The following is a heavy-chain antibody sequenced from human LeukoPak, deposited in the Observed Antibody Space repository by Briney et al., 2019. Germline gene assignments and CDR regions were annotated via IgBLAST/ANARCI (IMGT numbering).Heavy chain of an antibody. CDR1: GFTFSDHA. J-gene: IGHJ4*02. CDR3: AKTGGPWD. CDR2: ISYHARDQ. Sequence: AGGSLRLSCTASGFTFSDHAMHWVRQAPGKGLEWVTVISYHARDQFYADSVKGRFTISRDHSKNTLFLQMNSLRADDTAVYYCAKTGGPWDWGQGTLVTVSS. D-gene: IGHD7-27*01. V-gene: IGHV3-30*14.